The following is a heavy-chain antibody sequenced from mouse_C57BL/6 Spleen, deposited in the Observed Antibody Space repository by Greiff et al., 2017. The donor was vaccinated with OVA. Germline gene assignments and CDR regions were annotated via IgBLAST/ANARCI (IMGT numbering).Heavy chain of an antibody. CDR3: ARSYSNYGFAMDY. D-gene: IGHD2-5*01. CDR2: INPYNGDT. Sequence: EVQVVESGPELVKPGDSVKISCKASGYSFTGYFMNWVMQSHGKSLEWIGRINPYNGDTFYNQKFKGKATLTVDKSSSTAHMELRSLTSEDSAVYYCARSYSNYGFAMDYWGQGTSVTVSS. V-gene: IGHV1-20*01. J-gene: IGHJ4*01. CDR1: GYSFTGYF.